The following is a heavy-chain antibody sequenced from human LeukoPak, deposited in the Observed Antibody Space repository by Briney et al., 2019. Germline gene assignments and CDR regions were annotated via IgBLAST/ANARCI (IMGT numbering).Heavy chain of an antibody. CDR1: GGSISSYY. J-gene: IGHJ4*02. Sequence: SETLSLTCTVSGGSISSYYWSWIRQPPGKGLEWIGYIYTSGSTNYNPSLKSRVTISVDTSKNQFSPKLSSVTAADTAVYYCARHGLRGYSYALDYWGQGTLVTVSS. V-gene: IGHV4-4*09. CDR2: IYTSGST. CDR3: ARHGLRGYSYALDY. D-gene: IGHD5-18*01.